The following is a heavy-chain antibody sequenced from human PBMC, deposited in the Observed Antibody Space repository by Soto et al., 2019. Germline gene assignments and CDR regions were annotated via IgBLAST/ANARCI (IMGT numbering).Heavy chain of an antibody. Sequence: SQTLSLTCAISGDSVSNNSAAWNWIRQSPSRGLEWLGRTYSRSKWYNDYARSPITINPDTSKNQFSLQLNSVTPEDTAVYYCARESPYNGNLDYHYGMDVWGQGTTVTVSS. J-gene: IGHJ6*02. V-gene: IGHV6-1*01. D-gene: IGHD1-20*01. CDR3: ARESPYNGNLDYHYGMDV. CDR1: GDSVSNNSAA. CDR2: TYSRSKWYN.